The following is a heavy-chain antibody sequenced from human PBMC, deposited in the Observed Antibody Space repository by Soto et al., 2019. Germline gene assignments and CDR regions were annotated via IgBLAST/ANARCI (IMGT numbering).Heavy chain of an antibody. J-gene: IGHJ4*02. Sequence: PVGSLRLSCAASGFTVSTSYMSWVRQAPGKGLEWVSVIYSGGNTYYADSVKGRFTISRDSSKNTLYLQMNSLRVEDTAVYYCARGSLYSYGYFDYWGQGTLVTVSS. CDR2: IYSGGNT. V-gene: IGHV3-53*01. CDR1: GFTVSTSY. CDR3: ARGSLYSYGYFDY. D-gene: IGHD5-18*01.